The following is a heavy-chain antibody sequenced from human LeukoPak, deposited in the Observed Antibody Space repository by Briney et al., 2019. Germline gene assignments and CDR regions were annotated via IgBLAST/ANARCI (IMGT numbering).Heavy chain of an antibody. D-gene: IGHD6-13*01. J-gene: IGHJ6*03. CDR1: GYTFTSYY. V-gene: IGHV1-46*01. CDR3: ARNPHTSSWYYYYYYMDV. CDR2: INPSGGST. Sequence: ASVKVSCKASGYTFTSYYMHWVRQAPGQGLEWMGIINPSGGSTSYAQNLQGRVTMTTDTSTSTAYMELRSLRSDDTAVYYCARNPHTSSWYYYYYYMDVWGKGTTVTISS.